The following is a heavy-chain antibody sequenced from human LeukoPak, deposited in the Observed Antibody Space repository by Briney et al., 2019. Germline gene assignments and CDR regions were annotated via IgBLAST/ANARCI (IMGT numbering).Heavy chain of an antibody. CDR1: GGSFSGYY. J-gene: IGHJ3*02. V-gene: IGHV4-34*01. CDR3: ARRNAFDI. Sequence: SETLSLTCAVYGGSFSGYYWSWIRQPPGKGLEWIGEINHSGSTNYNPSLKSRVTISVDTSKNQFSLKLSSVTAADTAVYYCARRNAFDIWGQGTMVTVSS. CDR2: INHSGST.